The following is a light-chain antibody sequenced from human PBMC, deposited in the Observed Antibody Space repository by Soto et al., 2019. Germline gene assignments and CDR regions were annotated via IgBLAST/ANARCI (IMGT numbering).Light chain of an antibody. V-gene: IGLV2-14*03. J-gene: IGLJ2*01. Sequence: QSALTQPASVSGSPGQSNTISCTGTISDVGGYNYVAWYQQHPGKATKLLIYDVSNRPSGVSNRFSGSKSGNTASLTISGLQAEDEADYFCSSYATTSPLVFGGGTKLTVL. CDR1: ISDVGGYNY. CDR2: DVS. CDR3: SSYATTSPLV.